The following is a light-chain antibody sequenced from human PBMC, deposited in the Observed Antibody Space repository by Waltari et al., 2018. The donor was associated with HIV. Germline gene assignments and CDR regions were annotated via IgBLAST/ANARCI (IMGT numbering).Light chain of an antibody. J-gene: IGKJ1*01. CDR1: PSVLHSPNKKNY. CDR3: QQYYSTPRT. V-gene: IGKV4-1*01. Sequence: DIVMPQSPDSLAVSLGDRAAVTCQSSPSVLHSPNKKNYLAWYQQKPGQPPKLLIYWASTREPGVPDRFSGSGSGTDFTLNISSLQAEDVAVYDCQQYYSTPRTFGQGTKVEIK. CDR2: WAS.